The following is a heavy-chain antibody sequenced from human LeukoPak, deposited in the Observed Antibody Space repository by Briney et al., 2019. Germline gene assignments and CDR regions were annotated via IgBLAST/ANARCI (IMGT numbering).Heavy chain of an antibody. J-gene: IGHJ5*02. Sequence: SETLSLTCTVSSGSIKNSNYYWGWIRQPPGKGLEWIGSIFYDGSADYHPSLKPSVTISVDTSKKQFSLKLSSVTAADTAVYYCARHVGFITMVRGVINNNWFDPWGQGTLVTVSS. CDR1: SGSIKNSNYY. V-gene: IGHV4-39*01. CDR2: IFYDGSA. CDR3: ARHVGFITMVRGVINNNWFDP. D-gene: IGHD3-10*01.